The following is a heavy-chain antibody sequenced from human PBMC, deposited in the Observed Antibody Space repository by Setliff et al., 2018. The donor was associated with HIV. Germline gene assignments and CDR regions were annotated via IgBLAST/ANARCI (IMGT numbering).Heavy chain of an antibody. CDR3: AKDAGVTGGLYRYYIDA. D-gene: IGHD2-8*01. CDR1: GGSFSGYY. J-gene: IGHJ6*03. CDR2: IDHTGST. Sequence: PSETLSLTCAVYGGSFSGYYWSWIRQPPGKGLEWLGEIDHTGSTNYNLSLKSRITMSADPSKNQVSLKLTSVTAADTAVYYCAKDAGVTGGLYRYYIDAWGNGTTVTVSS. V-gene: IGHV4-34*10.